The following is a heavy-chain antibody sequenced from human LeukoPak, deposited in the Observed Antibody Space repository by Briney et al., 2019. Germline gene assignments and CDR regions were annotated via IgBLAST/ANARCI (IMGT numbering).Heavy chain of an antibody. V-gene: IGHV4-34*01. CDR2: INHSGST. CDR1: GGSFSGYY. D-gene: IGHD2-15*01. Sequence: KPSETLSLTCAVYGGSFSGYYWSWIRQPPGKGLEWIGEINHSGSTNYNPSLKSRVTISVDTSKNQFSLKLSSVTAADTAVYYCARVYECSGGSCRYGMDVWGQGTTVTVSS. CDR3: ARVYECSGGSCRYGMDV. J-gene: IGHJ6*02.